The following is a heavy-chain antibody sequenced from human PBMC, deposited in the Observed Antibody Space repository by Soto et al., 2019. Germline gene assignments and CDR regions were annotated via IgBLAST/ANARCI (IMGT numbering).Heavy chain of an antibody. CDR1: GFTFDDYA. D-gene: IGHD3-9*01. CDR2: ISWNSGSI. CDR3: AKGHYDILTGPLDY. V-gene: IGHV3-9*01. Sequence: EVQLVESGGGLVQPGRSLRLSCAASGFTFDDYAMHWVRQAPGKGLEWVSGISWNSGSIGYADSVKGRFTISRDNAKNSLYLQMNSLRAEDTALYYCAKGHYDILTGPLDYWGQGTLVTVFS. J-gene: IGHJ4*02.